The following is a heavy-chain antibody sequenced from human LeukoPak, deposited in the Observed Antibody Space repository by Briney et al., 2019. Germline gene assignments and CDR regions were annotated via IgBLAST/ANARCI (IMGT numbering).Heavy chain of an antibody. CDR3: AKGGSYLGGSYYYYMDV. V-gene: IGHV3-30*18. CDR2: ISYDGSNK. Sequence: GGSLRLSCAASGFTFSSYGMHWVRQAPGKGLEWVAVISYDGSNKYYADSVKGRFTISRDNSKNTLYLQMNSLRAEDTAVYYCAKGGSYLGGSYYYYMDVWGKGTTVTVSS. D-gene: IGHD1-26*01. J-gene: IGHJ6*03. CDR1: GFTFSSYG.